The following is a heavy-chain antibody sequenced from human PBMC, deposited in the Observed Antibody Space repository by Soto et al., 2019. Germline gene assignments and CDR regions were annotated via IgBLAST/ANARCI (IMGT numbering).Heavy chain of an antibody. D-gene: IGHD3-22*01. CDR1: GFTFSSYA. CDR3: AKVGGRYYDSSGFDAFDI. CDR2: ISGSGGST. V-gene: IGHV3-23*01. Sequence: PGGSLRLSCAASGFTFSSYAMSWVRQAPGKGLEWVSAISGSGGSTYYADSVKGRFTISRDNSKNTLYLQMNSLRAEDTAVYYCAKVGGRYYDSSGFDAFDIWGQGTMVTVSS. J-gene: IGHJ3*02.